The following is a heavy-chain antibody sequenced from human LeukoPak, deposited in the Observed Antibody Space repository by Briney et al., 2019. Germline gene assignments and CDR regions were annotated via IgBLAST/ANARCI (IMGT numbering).Heavy chain of an antibody. Sequence: GGSLRLSCAASGFTFSSYWMHWVRQAPGKGLVWVSRVSGDGRDTTSADSVRGRFPISRDNAKKTLYLQMNGLTTEDTAVYYCARDQVYCSGGICYFDYWGQGTLVTVSS. CDR3: ARDQVYCSGGICYFDY. J-gene: IGHJ4*02. D-gene: IGHD2-15*01. CDR1: GFTFSSYW. CDR2: VSGDGRDT. V-gene: IGHV3-74*03.